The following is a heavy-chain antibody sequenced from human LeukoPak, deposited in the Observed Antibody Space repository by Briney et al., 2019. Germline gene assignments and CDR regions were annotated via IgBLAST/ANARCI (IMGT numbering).Heavy chain of an antibody. D-gene: IGHD3-10*01. Sequence: ATVKVSCKVSGYTLTELSMHWVRQAPGKGLEWMGGFDPEDGETIYAQKFQGRVTMTEDTSTDTAYMELSSLRSEDTAVYYCATQGYYYGSGSYFYWGQGTLVTVSS. CDR3: ATQGYYYGSGSYFY. J-gene: IGHJ4*02. CDR1: GYTLTELS. V-gene: IGHV1-24*01. CDR2: FDPEDGET.